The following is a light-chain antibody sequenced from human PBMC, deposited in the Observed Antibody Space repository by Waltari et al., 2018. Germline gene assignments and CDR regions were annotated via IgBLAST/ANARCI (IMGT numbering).Light chain of an antibody. CDR1: QSVNSK. Sequence: EMVLTQSPATLSVSPGARATLSCRASQSVNSKLAWHQQKPGQAPRLLIYGASTRATGIPDRFSGSGSGTEFTLTISSLQSEDFAVYYCQQYNNWPLTFGGGTKVEIK. J-gene: IGKJ4*01. CDR3: QQYNNWPLT. V-gene: IGKV3-15*01. CDR2: GAS.